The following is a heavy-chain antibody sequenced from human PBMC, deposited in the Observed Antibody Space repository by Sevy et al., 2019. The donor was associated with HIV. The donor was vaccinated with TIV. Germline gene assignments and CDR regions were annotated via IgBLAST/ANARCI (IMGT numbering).Heavy chain of an antibody. CDR1: GFTLSDYY. CDR2: ISSSGSTI. Sequence: GGSLRLSCAASGFTLSDYYMTWIRQAPGKGLEWLSYISSSGSTISYADSVKGRFTISRDNAKNSLYLQMNSLRAEDTAVYYCVRARGYSGYDWGNWFDPWGQGTLVTVSS. D-gene: IGHD5-12*01. J-gene: IGHJ5*02. V-gene: IGHV3-11*04. CDR3: VRARGYSGYDWGNWFDP.